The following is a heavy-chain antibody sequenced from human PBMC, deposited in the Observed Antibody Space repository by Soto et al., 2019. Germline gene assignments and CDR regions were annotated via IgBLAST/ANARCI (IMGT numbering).Heavy chain of an antibody. D-gene: IGHD3-3*01. Sequence: GGSLRLSCAASGFTFSSYAMSWVRQAPGKGLEWVSAISGSGGSTYYADSVKGRFTISRDNSKNTLYLQMNSLRAEDTAVYYCAKDATSPVTIFGVAPYWGQGTLVTVSS. J-gene: IGHJ4*02. CDR3: AKDATSPVTIFGVAPY. CDR2: ISGSGGST. V-gene: IGHV3-23*01. CDR1: GFTFSSYA.